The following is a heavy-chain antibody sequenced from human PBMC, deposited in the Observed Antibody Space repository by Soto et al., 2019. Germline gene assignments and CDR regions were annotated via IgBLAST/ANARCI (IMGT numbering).Heavy chain of an antibody. CDR2: IYYSGST. CDR1: GGSISSGGYY. Sequence: QVQLQESGPGLVKPSQTLSLTCTVSGGSISSGGYYWSWIRQHPGKGLEWFGYIYYSGSTYYNQSLKSRVTISVETSKNQFSLKLSSVTAADTAVYYCAVRGYSYGREDYWGQGTLVTVSS. CDR3: AVRGYSYGREDY. J-gene: IGHJ4*02. V-gene: IGHV4-31*03. D-gene: IGHD5-18*01.